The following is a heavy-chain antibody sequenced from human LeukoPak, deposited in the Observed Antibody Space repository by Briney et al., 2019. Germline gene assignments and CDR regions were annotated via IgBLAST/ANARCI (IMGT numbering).Heavy chain of an antibody. V-gene: IGHV3-21*01. J-gene: IGHJ4*02. CDR1: GFTFSSYS. CDR3: AGAGGPDLEWLFSGFFSRNFDY. D-gene: IGHD3-3*01. Sequence: GGSLRLSCAASGFTFSSYSMNWVRQAPGKGLEWVSSISSSSSYIYCADSVKGRFTISRDNAKNSLYLQMNSLRAEDTAVYYCAGAGGPDLEWLFSGFFSRNFDYWGQGTLVTVSS. CDR2: ISSSSSYI.